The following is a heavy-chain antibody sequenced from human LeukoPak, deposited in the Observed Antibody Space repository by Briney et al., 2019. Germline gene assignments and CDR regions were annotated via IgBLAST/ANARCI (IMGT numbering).Heavy chain of an antibody. CDR3: ARDRRESTKRNDAFDI. V-gene: IGHV4-4*07. CDR2: IYTSGST. CDR1: GGSISSYY. D-gene: IGHD1-1*01. J-gene: IGHJ3*02. Sequence: PSETLSLTCTVSGGSISSYYWSWIRQPAGKGLEWIGRIYTSGSTNYNPSLKSRVTISIDTSKKQLSLKLTSVTAADTAVYYCARDRRESTKRNDAFDIWGQGTMVTVSS.